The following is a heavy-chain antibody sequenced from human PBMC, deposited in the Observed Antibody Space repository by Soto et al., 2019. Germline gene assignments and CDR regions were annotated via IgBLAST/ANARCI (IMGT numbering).Heavy chain of an antibody. Sequence: ASVKVSCKASGYTFTSYYMHWVRQAPGQGLEWMGIINPSGGSTSYAQKFQGRVTMTRDTSTSTVYMELSSLRSEDTAVYYCGREVDSSGWYYYYYGMDVWGQGTTVTVS. D-gene: IGHD6-19*01. CDR2: INPSGGST. V-gene: IGHV1-46*01. J-gene: IGHJ6*02. CDR1: GYTFTSYY. CDR3: GREVDSSGWYYYYYGMDV.